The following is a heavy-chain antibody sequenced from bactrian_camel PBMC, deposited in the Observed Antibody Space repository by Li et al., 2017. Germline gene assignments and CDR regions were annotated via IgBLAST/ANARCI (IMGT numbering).Heavy chain of an antibody. CDR2: ITSDGNT. CDR1: GYTSSSRC. Sequence: VQLVESGGGSVQAGGSLRLSCAASGYTSSSRCMGWYRQAPGKERELVSTITSDGNTNYADSVKGRFTISQDSADHNTVYLQMNSLKPEDTAMYYCAATGPRSPSP. V-gene: IGHV3S53*01. J-gene: IGHJ4*01.